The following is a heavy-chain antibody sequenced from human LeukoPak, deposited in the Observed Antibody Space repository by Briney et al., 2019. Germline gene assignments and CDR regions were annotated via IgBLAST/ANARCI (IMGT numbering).Heavy chain of an antibody. CDR1: GFTFSSYS. D-gene: IGHD2-21*02. V-gene: IGHV3-21*01. CDR3: ARDPLAYCGGDCSQGDY. Sequence: GGSLRLSCAASGFTFSSYSMNWVRQAPGKGLEWVSSISSSSSYIYYADSVKGRFTISRDNAKNSLYLQMNSLRAEDTAVYYCARDPLAYCGGDCSQGDYWGQGTLVTVSS. CDR2: ISSSSSYI. J-gene: IGHJ4*02.